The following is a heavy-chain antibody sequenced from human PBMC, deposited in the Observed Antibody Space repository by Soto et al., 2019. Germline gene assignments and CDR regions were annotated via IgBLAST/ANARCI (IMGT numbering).Heavy chain of an antibody. Sequence: QVQLQESGPGLVKPSGTLSLTCAVSGGSISSSNWWSWVRQPPGRGLEWIGEIYHTGTSNYNPSLKSRVTISVDTSNNQFSLRLTSVTAADTAVYYCAGERAQGYGMDVWGQGTTVTVSS. CDR1: GGSISSSNW. CDR3: AGERAQGYGMDV. V-gene: IGHV4-4*02. CDR2: IYHTGTS. J-gene: IGHJ6*02.